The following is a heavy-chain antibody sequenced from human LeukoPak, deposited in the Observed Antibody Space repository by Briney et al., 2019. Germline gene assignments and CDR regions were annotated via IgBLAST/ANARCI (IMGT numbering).Heavy chain of an antibody. J-gene: IGHJ4*02. D-gene: IGHD3-22*01. CDR3: ARGQLGSFDSRGHYFFFDY. Sequence: SETPSLTCTVSDASIRDHYWTWIRQPPGQGLEYIGYVYYTGSTNPNPSLRGRVTISTDTSNNQFSLRLTSVTAADTAVYFCARGQLGSFDSRGHYFFFDYWGQGALVTVSS. CDR2: VYYTGST. V-gene: IGHV4-59*11. CDR1: DASIRDHY.